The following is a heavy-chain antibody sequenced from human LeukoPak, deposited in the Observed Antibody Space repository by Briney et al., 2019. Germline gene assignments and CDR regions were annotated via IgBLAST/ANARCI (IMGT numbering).Heavy chain of an antibody. Sequence: GGSLRLSCAASGFTFSHAWMSWVRQAPGKGLEWVGRIKSKTDGGTTDYAAPVKGRFTISRDDSKNTLYLQMNSLKTEDTAVYYCTTGVYYYGSGSYYNWAFDIWGQGTMVTVSS. D-gene: IGHD3-10*01. CDR2: IKSKTDGGTT. CDR3: TTGVYYYGSGSYYNWAFDI. J-gene: IGHJ3*02. CDR1: GFTFSHAW. V-gene: IGHV3-15*01.